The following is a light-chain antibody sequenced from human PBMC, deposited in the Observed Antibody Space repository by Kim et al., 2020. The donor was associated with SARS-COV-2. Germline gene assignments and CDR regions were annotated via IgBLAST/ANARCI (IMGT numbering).Light chain of an antibody. CDR2: GAS. Sequence: PGEIATLSCRARQAVADTFIAWYQQIRGQAPRLLIDGASARAAGVADRFSGSGSGTDFTLTINGLEPDDFAMYYCQHYGGSPRSFGQGTKVEIK. V-gene: IGKV3-20*01. CDR3: QHYGGSPRS. J-gene: IGKJ1*01. CDR1: QAVADTF.